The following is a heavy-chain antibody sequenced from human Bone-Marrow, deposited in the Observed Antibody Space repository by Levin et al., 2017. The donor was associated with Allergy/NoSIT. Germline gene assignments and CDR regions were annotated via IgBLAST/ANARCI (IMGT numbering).Heavy chain of an antibody. CDR3: ARDSGIFYLDF. Sequence: GASVKVSCKSSGYSFTNHGISWVRQAPGQGLEWMGWISGYTGDTNSAQKFQGRISMTIDTSTSTAYMELTRLRSDDTAVYYCARDSGIFYLDFWGQGTLVTVSS. CDR1: GYSFTNHG. J-gene: IGHJ4*02. D-gene: IGHD2-15*01. V-gene: IGHV1-18*01. CDR2: ISGYTGDT.